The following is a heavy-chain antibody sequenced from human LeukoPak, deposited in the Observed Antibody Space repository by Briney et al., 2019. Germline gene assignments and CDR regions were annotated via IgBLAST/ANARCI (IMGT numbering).Heavy chain of an antibody. Sequence: GESLKICCKGSGYSFTSYWIAWVRQMPEKGLEWMGIIYPRDSDIRYNPPFQGQVTISADKCISTAYLQWSSLKASDTAMYYCARMIGLGEVSPYFDYWGQGTLVTVSS. CDR2: IYPRDSDI. V-gene: IGHV5-51*01. CDR3: ARMIGLGEVSPYFDY. J-gene: IGHJ4*02. CDR1: GYSFTSYW. D-gene: IGHD3-16*02.